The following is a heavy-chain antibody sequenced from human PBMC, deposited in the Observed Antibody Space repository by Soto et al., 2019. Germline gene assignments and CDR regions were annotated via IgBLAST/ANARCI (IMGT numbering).Heavy chain of an antibody. CDR1: GGSISSYY. V-gene: IGHV4-59*01. CDR3: ARVYGDYTEPIDAFDI. Sequence: QVQLQESGPGLVKPSETLSLTCTVSGGSISSYYWSWIRQPPGKGLEWIGYIYYSGSTNYNPSLKSRFTISVDTSKNQFSLKLSSVTAADTAVYYCARVYGDYTEPIDAFDIWGQGTMVTVSS. J-gene: IGHJ3*02. D-gene: IGHD4-17*01. CDR2: IYYSGST.